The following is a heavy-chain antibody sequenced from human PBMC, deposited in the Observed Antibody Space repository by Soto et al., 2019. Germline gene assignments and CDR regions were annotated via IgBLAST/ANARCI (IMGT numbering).Heavy chain of an antibody. J-gene: IGHJ4*02. CDR3: ARAIYFSPYYVDY. CDR1: GFTFSSYT. Sequence: EVQLVESGGGLVQPGGSLRLSCAASGFTFSSYTMNWVRQAPGKGLEWVSYISSSSSTIYYADSVKGRFAISRDNAKNSLYLQINSLRADDTAVYYCARAIYFSPYYVDYWGQGTLVTVSS. D-gene: IGHD3-9*01. CDR2: ISSSSSTI. V-gene: IGHV3-48*01.